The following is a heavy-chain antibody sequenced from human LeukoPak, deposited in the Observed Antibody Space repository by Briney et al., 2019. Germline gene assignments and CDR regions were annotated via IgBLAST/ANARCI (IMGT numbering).Heavy chain of an antibody. J-gene: IGHJ4*02. Sequence: GGSLRLSCAASGFTFSSYAMSWVRQAPGKGLEWVSSISSSGGGTYYADSVKGRFTISRDNSKNTLYLQMNSLSAEDTAFYYCAKILGSGQYFDYWGQGTLVTVSS. CDR2: ISSSGGGT. D-gene: IGHD3-3*01. V-gene: IGHV3-23*01. CDR3: AKILGSGQYFDY. CDR1: GFTFSSYA.